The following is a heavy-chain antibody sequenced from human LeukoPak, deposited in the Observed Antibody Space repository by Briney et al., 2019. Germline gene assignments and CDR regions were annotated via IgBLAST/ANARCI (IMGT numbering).Heavy chain of an antibody. CDR2: IYYSGNI. J-gene: IGHJ5*01. CDR1: GGSISNYY. CDR3: ARHLYTGFDS. Sequence: SETLSLTCTVSGGSISNYYWGWIRQPPGKGLEWLGSIYYSGNIDYSPSLTSRATISVDTSKKQFSLKLTSGTAADTAVYYCARHLYTGFDSWGQGTLVTVSS. V-gene: IGHV4-59*08. D-gene: IGHD2-2*02.